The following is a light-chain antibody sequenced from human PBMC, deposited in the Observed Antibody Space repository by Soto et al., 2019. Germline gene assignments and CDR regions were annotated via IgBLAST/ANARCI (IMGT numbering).Light chain of an antibody. CDR3: SAYTSSSTLV. V-gene: IGLV2-14*01. Sequence: QSALTQPASVSGSPGQSITISCTGTSSDVGGYNCVSWYQQHPGKAPKLMIYEVSNRPSGVSNRFSGSKSGNTASLTISGLQAEDEADYYCSAYTSSSTLVFGTGTKRTVL. CDR1: SSDVGGYNC. J-gene: IGLJ1*01. CDR2: EVS.